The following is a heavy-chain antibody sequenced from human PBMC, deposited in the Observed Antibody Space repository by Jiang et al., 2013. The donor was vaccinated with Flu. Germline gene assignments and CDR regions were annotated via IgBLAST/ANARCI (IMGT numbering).Heavy chain of an antibody. CDR3: ARRTDAGSYNYFDY. Sequence: VKPSQTLSLTCTVSGGSISSNSYCWSWIRQSAAKGLEWIGRIYTSGSTNYNPSLKSRVTISIDTSKNQFSLMLSSVTAADTAVYYCARRTDAGSYNYFDYWGLGTLVTVSS. D-gene: IGHD3-10*01. V-gene: IGHV4-61*02. CDR1: GGSISSNSYC. J-gene: IGHJ4*02. CDR2: IYTSGST.